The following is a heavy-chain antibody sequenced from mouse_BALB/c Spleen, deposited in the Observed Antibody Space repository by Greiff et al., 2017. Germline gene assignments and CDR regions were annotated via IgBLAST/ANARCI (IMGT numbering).Heavy chain of an antibody. CDR2: IWSGGST. J-gene: IGHJ3*01. CDR1: GFSLTSYG. D-gene: IGHD1-1*01. Sequence: QVQLQQSGPGLVQPSQSLSITCTASGFSLTSYGVHWVRQSPGKGLEWLGVIWSGGSTDYNAAFISRLSISNDNSKSQVFFKMNSLQANDTAIYYCARPSYGGTAWFAYWGQGTLVTVSA. CDR3: ARPSYGGTAWFAY. V-gene: IGHV2-2*02.